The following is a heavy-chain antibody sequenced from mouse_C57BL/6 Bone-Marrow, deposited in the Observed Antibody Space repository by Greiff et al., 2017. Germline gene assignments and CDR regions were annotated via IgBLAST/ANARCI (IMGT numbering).Heavy chain of an antibody. Sequence: VKLMESGPGLVQPSQSLSITCTVTGFSLTSYGVHWVRQSPGKGLEWLGVIWSGGSTDYNAAFISRLSISKDNSKSHVFFKMNSLQADDTAIYYCARNGYYFDYWGQGTTLTVSS. J-gene: IGHJ2*01. V-gene: IGHV2-2*01. CDR3: ARNGYYFDY. CDR1: GFSLTSYG. CDR2: IWSGGST.